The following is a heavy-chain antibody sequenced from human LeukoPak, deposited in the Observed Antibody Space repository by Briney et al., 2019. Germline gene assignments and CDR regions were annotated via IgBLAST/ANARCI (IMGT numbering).Heavy chain of an antibody. J-gene: IGHJ4*02. CDR3: ARYRGDYVSLPWLFDF. Sequence: GESLNTSWKCSGYSFISYWIGWVRQMPAKGLEWMVIIYPGDSDTRYSPSFQGQVTISADKSISTAYLQWSSVKASDTAMYYCARYRGDYVSLPWLFDFWGQGTLVSVSS. D-gene: IGHD4-17*01. CDR2: IYPGDSDT. CDR1: GYSFISYW. V-gene: IGHV5-51*01.